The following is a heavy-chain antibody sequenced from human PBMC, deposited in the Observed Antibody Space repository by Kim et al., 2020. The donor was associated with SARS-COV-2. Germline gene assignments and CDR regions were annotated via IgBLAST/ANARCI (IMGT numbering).Heavy chain of an antibody. V-gene: IGHV3-15*01. J-gene: IGHJ4*02. CDR2: IKSKTDGGTT. Sequence: GGSLRLSCAASGFTFSNAWMSWVRQAPGKGLEWVGRIKSKTDGGTTDYAAPVKGRFTISRDDSKNTLYLQMNSLKTEDTAVYYCTTEHVTNYGDYVEDIDYWGQGTLVTVSS. CDR3: TTEHVTNYGDYVEDIDY. CDR1: GFTFSNAW. D-gene: IGHD4-17*01.